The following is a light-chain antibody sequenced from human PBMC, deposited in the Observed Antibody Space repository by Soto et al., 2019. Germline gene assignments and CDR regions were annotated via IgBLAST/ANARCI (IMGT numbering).Light chain of an antibody. V-gene: IGKV1-5*01. CDR3: QHFRSFPIT. Sequence: EIQMTQSTSSLSASVGDRVSIXCRASHSVCIGLVWYQQKPGKAPKLLIDAASTLQPGVPPRFSGSGSGTDFTRTISSLQPEDFATYYGQHFRSFPITFGQGTRLEI. CDR1: HSVCIG. CDR2: AAS. J-gene: IGKJ5*01.